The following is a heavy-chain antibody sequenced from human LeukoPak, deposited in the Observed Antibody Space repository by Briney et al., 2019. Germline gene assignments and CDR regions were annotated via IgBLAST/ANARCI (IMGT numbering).Heavy chain of an antibody. J-gene: IGHJ3*01. CDR2: IYTTGTT. CDR1: GGSISSYY. V-gene: IGHV4-4*07. Sequence: SETLSLTCTVSGGSISSYYWSWIRQPAGKGLEWIGRIYTTGTTNYNPSLRSRVSMSMDTSKDQFSLKLKSVTAADTAVYYCTRSWYNGNYHGAFNLWDEGTMVTVSS. D-gene: IGHD1-26*01. CDR3: TRSWYNGNYHGAFNL.